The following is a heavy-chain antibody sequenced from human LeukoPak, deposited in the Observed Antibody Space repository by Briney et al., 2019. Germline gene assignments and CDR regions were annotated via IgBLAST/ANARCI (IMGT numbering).Heavy chain of an antibody. D-gene: IGHD5-24*01. CDR3: AKEGRSLQTY. Sequence: GGSLRLSCAASGFMFSSNWMSWVRLAPGKGLEWVANIKEDGTETYYVDSVKGRFTITRDNAKNSLYLQMNSLRVGDTAVYYCAKEGRSLQTYWGQGTLVTVSS. CDR1: GFMFSSNW. J-gene: IGHJ4*02. V-gene: IGHV3-7*03. CDR2: IKEDGTET.